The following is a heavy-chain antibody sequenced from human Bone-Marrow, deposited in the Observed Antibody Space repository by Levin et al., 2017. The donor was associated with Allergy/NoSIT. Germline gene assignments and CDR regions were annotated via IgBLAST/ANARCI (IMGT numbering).Heavy chain of an antibody. CDR2: IDWDDDK. Sequence: SGPTLVKPTQTLTLTCTFSGFSLSTSGMCVSWIRQPPGKALEWLARIDWDDDKYYSTSLKTRPTISKDTSKNQVALTMTNMDPVDTATYYCARTAQDLRLAAFDMWGQGTMVTVSS. CDR1: GFSLSTSGMC. V-gene: IGHV2-70*11. J-gene: IGHJ3*02. D-gene: IGHD5-12*01. CDR3: ARTAQDLRLAAFDM.